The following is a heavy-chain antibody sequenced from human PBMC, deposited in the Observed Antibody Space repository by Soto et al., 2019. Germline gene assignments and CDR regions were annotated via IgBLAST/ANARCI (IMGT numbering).Heavy chain of an antibody. V-gene: IGHV4-59*08. D-gene: IGHD3-22*01. J-gene: IGHJ6*02. CDR2: IYYSGST. CDR3: ARRLYYDSSGFEGGGMDV. CDR1: GGSISSYY. Sequence: SETLSLTCTVSGGSISSYYWSWIRQPPGKGLEWIGYIYYSGSTNYNPSLKSRVTISVDTSKNQFFLKLSSVTAADTAVYYCARRLYYDSSGFEGGGMDVWGQGTTVTVSS.